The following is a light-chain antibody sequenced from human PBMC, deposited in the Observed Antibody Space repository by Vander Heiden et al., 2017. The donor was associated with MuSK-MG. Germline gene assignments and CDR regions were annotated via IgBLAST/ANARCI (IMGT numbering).Light chain of an antibody. J-gene: IGLJ2*01. CDR2: EDN. V-gene: IGLV6-57*01. CDR3: QSYHLTNQV. Sequence: NFMLTQPHSVSESPGKTVTISCTRSSGSIDSNYVQWFQQRPGSSPTTVIYEDNQRPSGVTDRFSGSIDRSSNSASLTISGLKTEDEADYYCQSYHLTNQVFGGGTSLTVL. CDR1: SGSIDSNY.